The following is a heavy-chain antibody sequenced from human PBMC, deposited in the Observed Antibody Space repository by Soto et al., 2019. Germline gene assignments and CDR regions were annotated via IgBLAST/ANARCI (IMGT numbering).Heavy chain of an antibody. CDR3: TDRDVQY. Sequence: PSQTLSLTCAISGDSVSSNSADWNWIRQSSSRGLEWLGRTYFRSKWYTGYAPSVKSRITINPDTSKNQFSLQLTSVTPEDTAVYYCTDRDVQYWGQGTLVTVSS. J-gene: IGHJ4*02. V-gene: IGHV6-1*01. CDR1: GDSVSSNSAD. CDR2: TYFRSKWYT.